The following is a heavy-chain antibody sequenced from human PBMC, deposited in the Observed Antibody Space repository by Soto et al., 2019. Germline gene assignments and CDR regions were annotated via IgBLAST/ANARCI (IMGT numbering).Heavy chain of an antibody. CDR2: ISGGGGST. D-gene: IGHD2-2*01. J-gene: IGHJ4*02. V-gene: IGHV3-23*04. Sequence: EVQLVESGGGLVQPGGSLRLSCAASGFTFSSYAMSWVRQAPGKGLEWVSAISGGGGSTYYADSVKGRFTISRDNSKNTLYLQMNSLTAEDTAVYYCPKALGGLCSSTSCYDYWGQGTLVTVSS. CDR3: PKALGGLCSSTSCYDY. CDR1: GFTFSSYA.